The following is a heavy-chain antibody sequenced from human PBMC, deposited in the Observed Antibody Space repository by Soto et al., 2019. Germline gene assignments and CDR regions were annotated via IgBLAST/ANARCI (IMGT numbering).Heavy chain of an antibody. CDR3: AHSLLWLGELPPGYFDY. D-gene: IGHD3-10*01. V-gene: IGHV2-5*02. CDR2: IYWDDDE. Sequence: QITLKESGPTLVKPTQTLTLTCTFSGFSLSSSGVGVGWIRQPPGRALEWLALIYWDDDERYSPSLKNRLTITKDTSKNQVVLTMTNMDPVDTATYYCAHSLLWLGELPPGYFDYWGQGTLVTVSS. J-gene: IGHJ4*02. CDR1: GFSLSSSGVG.